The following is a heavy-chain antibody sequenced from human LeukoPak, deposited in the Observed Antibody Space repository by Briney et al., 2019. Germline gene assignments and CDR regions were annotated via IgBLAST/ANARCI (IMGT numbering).Heavy chain of an antibody. J-gene: IGHJ4*02. CDR2: IYYSGST. V-gene: IGHV4-39*01. CDR3: ASFTSSGWYSFFDY. CDR1: GGSISGSGCH. D-gene: IGHD6-19*01. Sequence: SETLSLTCTVSGGSISGSGCHWGWIRQPPGKGLEWIGSIYYSGSTYYNPSLKSRVTISVDTSKNQFSLKLSSVTAADTAVYYCASFTSSGWYSFFDYWGQGTLVTVSS.